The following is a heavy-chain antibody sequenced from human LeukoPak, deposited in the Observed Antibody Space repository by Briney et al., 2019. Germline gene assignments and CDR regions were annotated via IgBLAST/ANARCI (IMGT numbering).Heavy chain of an antibody. CDR1: GGSISSYY. Sequence: SETLSLTCTVSGGSISSYYRSWIRQPPGKGLEWIGYIFYSGSTNYNPSLKSRVTISLDTSNNQFSLRLSSVTAADTAVYYCARSRGSSSSLIAFDIWGQGTMVTVSS. D-gene: IGHD6-6*01. CDR2: IFYSGST. V-gene: IGHV4-59*01. J-gene: IGHJ3*02. CDR3: ARSRGSSSSLIAFDI.